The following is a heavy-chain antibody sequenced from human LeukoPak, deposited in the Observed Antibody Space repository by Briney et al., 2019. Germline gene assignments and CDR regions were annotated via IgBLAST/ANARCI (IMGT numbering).Heavy chain of an antibody. V-gene: IGHV3-23*01. J-gene: IGHJ4*02. CDR1: GFTFSNYA. D-gene: IGHD3-9*01. CDR3: AKWGDYDVFTGYYDADY. CDR2: ITGSGGST. Sequence: PGGSLRLSCAASGFTFSNYAMSWVRQAPGKGLEWVSAITGSGGSTYYANSVKGRFTISRDNSKNTLHLQMNSLRAEDTAIYSCAKWGDYDVFTGYYDADYWGQGTLVTVSS.